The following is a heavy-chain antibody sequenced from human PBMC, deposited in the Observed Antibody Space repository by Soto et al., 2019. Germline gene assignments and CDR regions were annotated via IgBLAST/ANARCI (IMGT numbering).Heavy chain of an antibody. V-gene: IGHV1-69*12. CDR1: GGPFSSYT. D-gene: IGHD6-13*01. CDR2: IIPLFGRT. J-gene: IGHJ4*02. Sequence: QVHLVQSGAEVKMPGSSVKVSCKVSGGPFSSYTISWVRQAPGQGLEWVGEIIPLFGRTNYVQNFQGKVTISADESTNPAYMQLSSLRSEDTAVYYCVRDSIAAAGFDSWGQGTLVTVS. CDR3: VRDSIAAAGFDS.